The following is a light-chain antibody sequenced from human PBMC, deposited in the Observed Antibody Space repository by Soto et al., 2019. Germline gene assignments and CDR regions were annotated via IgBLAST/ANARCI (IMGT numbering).Light chain of an antibody. J-gene: IGKJ5*01. CDR2: AAS. CDR1: QGISSY. CDR3: QDLNSYLIT. V-gene: IGKV1-9*01. Sequence: DIPLTQSPSFLSASVGDRVTITCRASQGISSYLAWYQQKPGTAPKLLIYAASTLQSGVPSRFSGSGSGTEFTLTISSLQPEDFATYFCQDLNSYLITFGQGTRLEIK.